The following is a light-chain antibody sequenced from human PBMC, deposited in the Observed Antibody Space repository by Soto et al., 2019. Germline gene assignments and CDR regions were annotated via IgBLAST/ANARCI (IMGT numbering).Light chain of an antibody. J-gene: IGKJ3*01. Sequence: DIQMTQSPSTLSASIGDRVTITCRASQSISSWLAWYQQKPGKAPNLLIYTASNLESGVPSRFSGSGSGTEFTLTFSSLQPDDFAIYYCQQYNSYPLTFGPGTKVDIK. CDR1: QSISSW. CDR3: QQYNSYPLT. CDR2: TAS. V-gene: IGKV1-5*03.